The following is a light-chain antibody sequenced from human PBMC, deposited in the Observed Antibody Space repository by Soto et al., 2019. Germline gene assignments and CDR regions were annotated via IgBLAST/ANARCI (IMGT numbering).Light chain of an antibody. V-gene: IGKV3-11*01. CDR1: QSVSSY. CDR2: DAS. J-gene: IGKJ2*01. CDR3: QQRSNWSGT. Sequence: EIVLTQTPATQSLSPGERATLSCRASQSVSSYLAWYQQKPGQAPRLLIYDASNRATGIPARFSGSGSGTDFTLTISSLEPADFAVYYCQQRSNWSGTFGQGTKLEIK.